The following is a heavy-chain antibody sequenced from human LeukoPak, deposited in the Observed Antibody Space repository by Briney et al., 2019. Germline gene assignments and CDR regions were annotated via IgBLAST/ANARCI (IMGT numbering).Heavy chain of an antibody. CDR1: GYTFTGYY. Sequence: ASVKVSCKASGYTFTGYYMHWVRQAPGQGLEWMGWINPNSGGTNYAQKFQGRVTMTRDTSISTAYMELSRLRSDDTAVYYCARDWTSDIVVVPTYYFDYWGQGTLVTVSS. J-gene: IGHJ4*02. CDR3: ARDWTSDIVVVPTYYFDY. V-gene: IGHV1-2*02. D-gene: IGHD2-2*01. CDR2: INPNSGGT.